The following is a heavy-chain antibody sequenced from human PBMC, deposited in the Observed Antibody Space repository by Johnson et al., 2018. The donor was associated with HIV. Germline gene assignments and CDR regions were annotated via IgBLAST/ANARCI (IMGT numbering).Heavy chain of an antibody. J-gene: IGHJ3*02. CDR3: ARLTWDQNRGWDAFDI. CDR2: IYSGGST. D-gene: IGHD1-26*01. Sequence: QVQLVESGGGVVQPGRSLRLSCAASGFTFSSYAMHWVRQAPGKGLEWVSVIYSGGSTYYADSVKGRFTISRDNSKNSLYLQMNSLRAEDTAVYYCARLTWDQNRGWDAFDIWGRGTVVNVSS. CDR1: GFTFSSYA. V-gene: IGHV3-NL1*01.